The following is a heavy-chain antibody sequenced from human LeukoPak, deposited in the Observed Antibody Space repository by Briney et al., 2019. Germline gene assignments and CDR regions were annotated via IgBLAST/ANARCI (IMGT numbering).Heavy chain of an antibody. CDR3: AREGMPDYGDYALLGYYYMDV. CDR1: GYTFTGYY. J-gene: IGHJ6*03. CDR2: INPNSGGT. V-gene: IGHV1-2*02. D-gene: IGHD4-17*01. Sequence: GASVKVSCKASGYTFTGYYMHWVRQAPGQGLEWMGWINPNSGGTNYAQKFQGRVTMTRDTSISTAYMELSRLRSDDTAVYYCAREGMPDYGDYALLGYYYMDVWGKGTTVTVSS.